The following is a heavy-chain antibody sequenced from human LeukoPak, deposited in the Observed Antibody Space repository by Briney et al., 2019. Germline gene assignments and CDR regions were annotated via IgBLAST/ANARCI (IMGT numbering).Heavy chain of an antibody. V-gene: IGHV1-2*02. D-gene: IGHD3-22*01. CDR2: INPNSGGT. CDR3: ARVKNYYDSSGYLYYFDY. Sequence: ASVKVSCKASGYTFTGYFMHWVRQAPGQGLEWMGWINPNSGGTNYAQKFQGRVTMTRDTSISTAYMELNRLRSDDTAVYYCARVKNYYDSSGYLYYFDYWGQGTLVTVSS. J-gene: IGHJ4*02. CDR1: GYTFTGYF.